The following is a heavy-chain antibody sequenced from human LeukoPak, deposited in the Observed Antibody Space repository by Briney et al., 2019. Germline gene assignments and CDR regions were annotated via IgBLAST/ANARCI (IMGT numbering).Heavy chain of an antibody. V-gene: IGHV1-24*01. D-gene: IGHD6-13*01. CDR2: FDPEDGET. CDR1: GYTLTELS. Sequence: GASVKVSCKVSGYTLTELSMHWVRQAPGKGLEWMGRFDPEDGETIYAQKLQSRVTMTTDTSTSTAYMELRSLRSDDTAVYYCARGHKNRCSSSWLTFDYWGQGTLVTVSS. CDR3: ARGHKNRCSSSWLTFDY. J-gene: IGHJ4*02.